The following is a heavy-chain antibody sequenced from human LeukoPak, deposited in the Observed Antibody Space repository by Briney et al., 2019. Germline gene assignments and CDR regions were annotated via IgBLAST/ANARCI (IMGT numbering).Heavy chain of an antibody. CDR3: ARLGGMATITSYYYGMDV. J-gene: IGHJ6*02. CDR1: GFTFSSYE. CDR2: ISSSGSTI. V-gene: IGHV3-48*03. D-gene: IGHD5-24*01. Sequence: QPGGSLRLSCAASGFTFSSYEMNWVRQAPGKGLEWVSYISSSGSTIYYADSVKGRFTISRDNAKNSLYLQMNSLGAEDTAVYYCARLGGMATITSYYYGMDVWGQGTTVTVSS.